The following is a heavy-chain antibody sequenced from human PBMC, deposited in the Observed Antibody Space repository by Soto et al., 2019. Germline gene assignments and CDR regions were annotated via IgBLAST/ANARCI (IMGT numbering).Heavy chain of an antibody. CDR3: AKDFSDIWDYRRDFDY. Sequence: EVQLVESGGGLVQPGRSLRLSCGASGFTFDGFGMHWVRQAPGKGLEWVSGISWNSGSVAYADSVKGRFTISRDNAKNSLYLQMNSLTPEDTALYYCAKDFSDIWDYRRDFDYWGQGTLVTVSS. CDR2: ISWNSGSV. V-gene: IGHV3-9*01. J-gene: IGHJ4*02. CDR1: GFTFDGFG. D-gene: IGHD1-7*01.